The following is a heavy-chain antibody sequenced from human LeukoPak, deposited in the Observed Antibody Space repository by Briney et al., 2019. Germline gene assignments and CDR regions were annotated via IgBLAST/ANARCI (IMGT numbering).Heavy chain of an antibody. D-gene: IGHD3-22*01. CDR2: INYSGNT. CDR3: ARGLFHKFDSSGYFFDS. V-gene: IGHV4-34*01. J-gene: IGHJ4*02. CDR1: GGSFSGYY. Sequence: TSETLSLTCAVYGGSFSGYYWSWIRQPPGKGLEWLGEINYSGNTNYNPSLKTRVTISIDTSKNQFSLKLTSVTAADTAVYFCARGLFHKFDSSGYFFDSWGQGTLVTVSS.